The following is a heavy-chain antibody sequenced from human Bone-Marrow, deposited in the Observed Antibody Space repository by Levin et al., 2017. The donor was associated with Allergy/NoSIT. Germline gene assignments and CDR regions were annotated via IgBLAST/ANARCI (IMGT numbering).Heavy chain of an antibody. J-gene: IGHJ6*03. V-gene: IGHV4-34*01. D-gene: IGHD3-10*01. CDR3: ARGPMVQGLLPANYYYMDV. CDR2: TSDSGIT. Sequence: SQTLSLTCGVYGGPFSGSFWSWIRQPPGKGLEWIGETSDSGITNYSPSLTSRVIVSVDTSKKQFSLNLRSVTATDTAVYYCARGPMVQGLLPANYYYMDVWGKGTTVTVSS. CDR1: GGPFSGSF.